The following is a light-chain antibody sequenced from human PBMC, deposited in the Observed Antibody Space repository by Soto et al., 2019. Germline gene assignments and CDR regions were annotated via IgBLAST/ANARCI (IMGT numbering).Light chain of an antibody. Sequence: EIVMTQSPATLSVSPGERATLSCRASQSVSSNLAWYQQKPGQAPRLLIYGASTRATGIPARFSGSGSGTDFTLTITHLQPDDFATYFCQQYNSYPLTFGGGTKVEI. J-gene: IGKJ4*01. V-gene: IGKV3-15*01. CDR2: GAS. CDR3: QQYNSYPLT. CDR1: QSVSSN.